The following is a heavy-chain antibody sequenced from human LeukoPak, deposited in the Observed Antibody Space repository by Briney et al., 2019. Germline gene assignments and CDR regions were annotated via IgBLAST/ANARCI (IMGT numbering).Heavy chain of an antibody. J-gene: IGHJ4*02. CDR1: GGSFSGYY. D-gene: IGHD3-3*01. Sequence: PSETLSLPCAVYGGSFSGYYWSWLRQPPGKGLEWLGEINHRGSTNYNPSLKSRVTISVDTSKNQFSLKLSSVTAADTAVYYCARGKPKGDFWSGYPYYFDYWGQGTLVTVSS. CDR2: INHRGST. V-gene: IGHV4-34*01. CDR3: ARGKPKGDFWSGYPYYFDY.